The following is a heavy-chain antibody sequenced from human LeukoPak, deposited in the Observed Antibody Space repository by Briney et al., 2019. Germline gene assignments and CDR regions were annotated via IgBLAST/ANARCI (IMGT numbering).Heavy chain of an antibody. CDR3: ARIRNRPASGLPYFDS. Sequence: SETLSLTCTVSGGSISSYYWSWIRQPPGKGLEWIGYIYHSGSTDYNPSLKSRVTISVDTSKNHFSLRLSSVTAADTAVYYRARIRNRPASGLPYFDSWGQGTLVTVSS. CDR2: IYHSGST. D-gene: IGHD6-13*01. V-gene: IGHV4-59*01. J-gene: IGHJ4*02. CDR1: GGSISSYY.